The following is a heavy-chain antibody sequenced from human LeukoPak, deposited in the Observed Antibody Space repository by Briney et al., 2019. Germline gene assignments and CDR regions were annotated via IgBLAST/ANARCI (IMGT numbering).Heavy chain of an antibody. V-gene: IGHV3-30*04. D-gene: IGHD2-2*01. Sequence: GGSLRLSCAASGFTFSSYAMHWVRQAPGKGLEWVAVISYDGSNKYYADSVKGRFTISRDNSKNTLYLQMNSLRAEDTAVYYCARGSYQLLQGGDYWGQGTLVTVSS. CDR2: ISYDGSNK. CDR3: ARGSYQLLQGGDY. CDR1: GFTFSSYA. J-gene: IGHJ4*02.